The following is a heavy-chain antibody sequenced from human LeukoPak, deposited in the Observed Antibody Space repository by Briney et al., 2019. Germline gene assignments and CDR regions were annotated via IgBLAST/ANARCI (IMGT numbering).Heavy chain of an antibody. CDR3: ARVGYNSGYYYYGLDV. CDR2: TYYRSKWSS. J-gene: IGHJ6*02. D-gene: IGHD5-18*01. Sequence: SQPLSLTCAISGDSVSSNNAAWNWIRQSPSRGLEWLGRTYYRSKWSSDYAVPVKRRITINPDTSKNQFSLQLRFVTPEDTAVYYCARVGYNSGYYYYGLDVWGQGTTVTVSS. V-gene: IGHV6-1*01. CDR1: GDSVSSNNAA.